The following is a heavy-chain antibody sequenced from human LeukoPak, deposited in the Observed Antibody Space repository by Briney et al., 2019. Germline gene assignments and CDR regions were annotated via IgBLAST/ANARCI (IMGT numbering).Heavy chain of an antibody. CDR2: IYYSGST. D-gene: IGHD6-13*01. CDR1: GGSISSYY. Sequence: SETLSLTCTVSGGSISSYYWSWIRQPPGKGLEWIGYIYYSGSTNYNPSLESRVTISVDTSKNQFSLKLSSVTAADTAVYYCARVDTAAGEYYFDYWGQGTLVTVSS. CDR3: ARVDTAAGEYYFDY. V-gene: IGHV4-59*01. J-gene: IGHJ4*02.